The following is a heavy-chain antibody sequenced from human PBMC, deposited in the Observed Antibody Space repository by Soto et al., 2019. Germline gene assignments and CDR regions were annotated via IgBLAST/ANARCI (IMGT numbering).Heavy chain of an antibody. Sequence: SVKVSCKASGGTFSSYAISWVRQAPGQGLEWMGGIIPIFGTANYAQKFQGRVTITADKSTSTAYLELSSLRSEDTAVYYCASPRNYYDSSGPQYYFDYWGQGTLVTVSS. CDR3: ASPRNYYDSSGPQYYFDY. CDR2: IIPIFGTA. J-gene: IGHJ4*02. V-gene: IGHV1-69*06. CDR1: GGTFSSYA. D-gene: IGHD3-22*01.